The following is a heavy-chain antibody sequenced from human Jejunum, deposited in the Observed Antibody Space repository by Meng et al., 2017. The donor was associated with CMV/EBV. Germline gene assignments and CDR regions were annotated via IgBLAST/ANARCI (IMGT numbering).Heavy chain of an antibody. CDR2: IIPIFGTA. J-gene: IGHJ4*02. CDR3: AGGKWELLSLDY. D-gene: IGHD1-26*01. CDR1: GGTFSSYA. V-gene: IGHV1-69*05. Sequence: ASGGTFSSYAISWVRHAPGQGLEWMGGIIPIFGTANYAQVFQGRVTITTDESTSTAYMELSSLRYEDTAVYYCAGGKWELLSLDYWGQGTLVTVSS.